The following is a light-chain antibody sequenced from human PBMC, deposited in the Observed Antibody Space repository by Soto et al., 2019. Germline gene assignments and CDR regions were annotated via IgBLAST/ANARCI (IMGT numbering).Light chain of an antibody. CDR2: AAS. CDR1: QSVSSNY. CDR3: QQYGSTPLT. Sequence: EIVLMQSPGTLSLSPGARATLSCRASQSVSSNYLAWYHHKPGQAPRLLIYAASSRATGIPDRFCGSGSGTDFTLTISRLEPEDFAVYYCQQYGSTPLTFGPGTKVDIK. J-gene: IGKJ3*01. V-gene: IGKV3-20*01.